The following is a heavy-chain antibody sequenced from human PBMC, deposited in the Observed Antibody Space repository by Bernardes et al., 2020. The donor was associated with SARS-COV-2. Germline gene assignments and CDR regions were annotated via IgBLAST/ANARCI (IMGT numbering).Heavy chain of an antibody. CDR3: AIPPTNYDRYGMDV. CDR2: INPNSGGT. Sequence: ASVKVSCKASGYIFTGYYMHWVRQAPGQGLEWMGWINPNSGGTNYAQKFQGRVTMTRDTSISTAYMELSRLRSDDTAVYYCAIPPTNYDRYGMDVWVQGTTVTVSS. D-gene: IGHD3-22*01. CDR1: GYIFTGYY. V-gene: IGHV1-2*02. J-gene: IGHJ6*02.